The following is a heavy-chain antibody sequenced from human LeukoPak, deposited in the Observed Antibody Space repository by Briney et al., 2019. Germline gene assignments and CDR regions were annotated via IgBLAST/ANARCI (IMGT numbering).Heavy chain of an antibody. J-gene: IGHJ4*02. CDR3: AGMRITTPTVRTLDY. CDR2: IYYTGST. Sequence: SETLSLTCTVSGGSMSTYYWTWVRQPPGKGLGWVWLIYYTGSTNYNPSLKSRVTISVDTSKNQFSLKLSSVTAADTAVYYCAGMRITTPTVRTLDYWGQGTLVTVSS. CDR1: GGSMSTYY. V-gene: IGHV4-59*01. D-gene: IGHD1-14*01.